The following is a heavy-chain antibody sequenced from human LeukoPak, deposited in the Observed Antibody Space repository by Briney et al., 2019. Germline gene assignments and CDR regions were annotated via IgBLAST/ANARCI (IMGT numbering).Heavy chain of an antibody. CDR2: SSAYNGDT. CDR1: GYTCTSYG. J-gene: IGHJ5*02. V-gene: IGHV1-18*01. CDR3: ARVVVVVAATTYNWFDP. Sequence: ASVKVSCKASGYTCTSYGISWVRQAPGQGLEWMGWSSAYNGDTNYAQKLQGRVSMTTDTSTSTVYMELRSLRSDDTAVYYCARVVVVVAATTYNWFDPWGQGTLVTVSS. D-gene: IGHD2-15*01.